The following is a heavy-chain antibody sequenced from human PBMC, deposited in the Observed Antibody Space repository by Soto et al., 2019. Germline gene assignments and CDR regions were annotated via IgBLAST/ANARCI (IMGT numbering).Heavy chain of an antibody. Sequence: GASVKVSCKASGYTFTSYGISWVRQAPGQGLEWMGWISAYSGNTNYAQKLQGRVTMTTDTSTSTAYMELRSLRSDDTAVYYCARWNDILTGYYTFDYWGQGTLVTVSS. CDR1: GYTFTSYG. CDR2: ISAYSGNT. J-gene: IGHJ4*02. V-gene: IGHV1-18*04. CDR3: ARWNDILTGYYTFDY. D-gene: IGHD3-9*01.